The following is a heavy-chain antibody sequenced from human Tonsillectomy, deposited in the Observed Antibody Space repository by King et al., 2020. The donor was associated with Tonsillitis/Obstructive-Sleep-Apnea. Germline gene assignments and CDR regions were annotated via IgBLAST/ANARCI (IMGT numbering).Heavy chain of an antibody. Sequence: VQLQQWGAGLLKSSETLSLTCAVFGGSFSDYYWRWIRQPPGKGLECIGEINHAGGTNYTPSLKSRVTISVDTSKNQFSLKLSSLTAADPAVYYCARGSDYSGNWSPGAAWGQGTLVTVSS. J-gene: IGHJ5*02. CDR2: INHAGGT. D-gene: IGHD3-16*01. CDR3: ARGSDYSGNWSPGAA. V-gene: IGHV4-34*01. CDR1: GGSFSDYY.